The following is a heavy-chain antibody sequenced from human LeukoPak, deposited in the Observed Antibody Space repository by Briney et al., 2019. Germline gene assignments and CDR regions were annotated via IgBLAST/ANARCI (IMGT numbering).Heavy chain of an antibody. D-gene: IGHD4/OR15-4a*01. CDR3: ARDRRLRVLGMDV. CDR2: ISSSGGSS. V-gene: IGHV3-23*01. CDR1: GFTLSTYA. Sequence: GGSLRLSCGASGFTLSTYAMSWVRQAPGKGLEWVSSISSSGGSSKYADSVRGRFSASRDHSENTLWLQMDTLRAEDTAVYYCARDRRLRVLGMDVWGQGTTVTVSS. J-gene: IGHJ6*02.